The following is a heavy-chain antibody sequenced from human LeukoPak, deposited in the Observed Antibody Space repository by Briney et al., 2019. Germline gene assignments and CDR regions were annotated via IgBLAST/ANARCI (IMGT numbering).Heavy chain of an antibody. D-gene: IGHD2-8*02. Sequence: PSETLSLPCAVFGGPFSGYYWSWIRQPPGKGLEWIGEINQSGSTNYNPSLKRRGTLSVDTFKNQFSLKLRSVSAADTALYYCAGGAGGVPYYFDYWGEGTLVSVSS. CDR1: GGPFSGYY. CDR2: INQSGST. CDR3: AGGAGGVPYYFDY. V-gene: IGHV4-34*01. J-gene: IGHJ4*02.